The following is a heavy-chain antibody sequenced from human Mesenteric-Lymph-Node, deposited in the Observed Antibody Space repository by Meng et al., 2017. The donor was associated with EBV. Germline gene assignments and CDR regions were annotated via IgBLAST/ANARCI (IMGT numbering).Heavy chain of an antibody. J-gene: IGHJ4*02. D-gene: IGHD1/OR15-1a*01. V-gene: IGHV3-53*01. Sequence: DVQGLESGGGLIHPGGSLRLSCAASGFIVSGHYMSWVRQAPGKGLEWVSVIYTDGSTYYADSVKGRFTISRDNSKNTLFIQMNNLRVDDTAVYYCVRGPWNNWGQGTLVTVSS. CDR2: IYTDGST. CDR3: VRGPWNN. CDR1: GFIVSGHY.